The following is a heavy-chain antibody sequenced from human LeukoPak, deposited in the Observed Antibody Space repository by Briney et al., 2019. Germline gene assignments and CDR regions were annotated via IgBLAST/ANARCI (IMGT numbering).Heavy chain of an antibody. D-gene: IGHD2-15*01. CDR3: ARAAVGYCSGGSCPPPDY. CDR1: GFTLSGYS. CDR2: ITSSSSYI. V-gene: IGHV3-21*01. J-gene: IGHJ4*02. Sequence: GGSLRLSCAASGFTLSGYSMNWVRQAPGKGLEWVSSITSSSSYIYYADSVKGRFTISRDNAKSSLFLQMNSLTAEDTAVYYCARAAVGYCSGGSCPPPDYWGQGTLVTVSS.